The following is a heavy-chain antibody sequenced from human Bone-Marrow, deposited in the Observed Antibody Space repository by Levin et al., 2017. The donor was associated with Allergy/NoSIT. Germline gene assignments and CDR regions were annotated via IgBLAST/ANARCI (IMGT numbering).Heavy chain of an antibody. CDR2: ISYDGSNK. D-gene: IGHD5-18*01. CDR1: GFTFSSYA. CDR3: ARTLWGTAMVPFDY. J-gene: IGHJ4*02. V-gene: IGHV3-30-3*01. Sequence: GGSLRLSCAASGFTFSSYAMHWVRQAPGKGLEWVAVISYDGSNKYYADSVKGRFTISRDNSKNTLYLQMNSLRAEDTAVYYCARTLWGTAMVPFDYWGQGTLVTVSS.